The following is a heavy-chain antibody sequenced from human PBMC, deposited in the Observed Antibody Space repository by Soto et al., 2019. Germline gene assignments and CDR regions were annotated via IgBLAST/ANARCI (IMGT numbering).Heavy chain of an antibody. J-gene: IGHJ5*02. D-gene: IGHD3-9*01. CDR2: MNPSSGNK. CDR1: GYTFTSYD. Sequence: QVQLVQSGAEVKKPGASVKVSCKASGYTFTSYDINWVRQATGQGLEWMGWMNPSSGNKGYEQNFQGRVTMTMNTSISTAYMELCSLRSEDTAGYYGARGLSRYFDGLSAPIGWFDPWGQGTLVTVSS. CDR3: ARGLSRYFDGLSAPIGWFDP. V-gene: IGHV1-8*01.